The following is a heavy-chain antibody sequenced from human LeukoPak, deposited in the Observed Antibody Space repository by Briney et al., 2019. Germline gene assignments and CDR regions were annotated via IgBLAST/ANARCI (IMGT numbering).Heavy chain of an antibody. Sequence: SETLSLTCSVSGGSINSYFWSWIRQPPGKGLEWTGYIYYSGSTNYNPSLESRVTISVDTSKNQFSLKLSSVTASDTAVYYCARLPYSSGWYVYWGQGILVTVSS. D-gene: IGHD6-19*01. CDR3: ARLPYSSGWYVY. J-gene: IGHJ4*02. CDR2: IYYSGST. CDR1: GGSINSYF. V-gene: IGHV4-59*01.